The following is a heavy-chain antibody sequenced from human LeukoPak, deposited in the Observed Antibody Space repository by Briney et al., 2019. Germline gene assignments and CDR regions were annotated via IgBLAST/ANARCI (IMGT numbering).Heavy chain of an antibody. J-gene: IGHJ5*02. V-gene: IGHV1-2*06. Sequence: ASVKVSCKASGYTFTGYYMHWVRQAPGQGLEWMGRINPNSGGINYAQKFQGRVTMTRDTSISTAYMELSRLRSDDTAVYYCASGYSSGWYRGWFDPWGQGTLVTVSS. CDR2: INPNSGGI. CDR1: GYTFTGYY. CDR3: ASGYSSGWYRGWFDP. D-gene: IGHD6-19*01.